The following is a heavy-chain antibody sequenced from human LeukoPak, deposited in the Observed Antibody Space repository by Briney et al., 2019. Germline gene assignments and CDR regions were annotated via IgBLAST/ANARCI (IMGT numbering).Heavy chain of an antibody. D-gene: IGHD5/OR15-5a*01. CDR1: GFTFSSYG. J-gene: IGHJ4*02. CDR2: ISYDGSNK. Sequence: GRSLRLSCAASGFTFSSYGMHWVRQAPGKGLEWVAVISYDGSNKYYADSVKGRFTISRDNSKNTLYLQMNSLRAEDTAVYYCAKGVIGFDYWGQGTLVTVSS. V-gene: IGHV3-30*18. CDR3: AKGVIGFDY.